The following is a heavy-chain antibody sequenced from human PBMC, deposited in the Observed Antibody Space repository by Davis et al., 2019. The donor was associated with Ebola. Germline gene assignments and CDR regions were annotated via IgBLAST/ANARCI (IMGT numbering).Heavy chain of an antibody. V-gene: IGHV3-23*01. Sequence: GESLKISCAASGFTFSTYAMTWVRQAPGKGLEWVSSLTGSSRYIFYADSVKGRFTISRDNSKNTLYLQMNSLRAEDTAVYYCAKSDRLDYWGQGTLVTVSS. J-gene: IGHJ4*02. CDR2: LTGSSRYI. D-gene: IGHD3-16*02. CDR1: GFTFSTYA. CDR3: AKSDRLDY.